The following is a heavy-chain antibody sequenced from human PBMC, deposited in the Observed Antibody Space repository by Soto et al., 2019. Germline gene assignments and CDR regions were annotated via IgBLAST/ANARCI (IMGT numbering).Heavy chain of an antibody. CDR3: ERGVAGSGFDL. V-gene: IGHV6-1*01. CDR2: TYYRSNWRH. CDR1: GDSVSSNTAA. Sequence: SQTLSLTCAISGDSVSSNTAAWNWIRSSPSRGLEWLGRTYYRSNWRHDYAVSVKSRITVNPDTSKNHFSLQLNSVTPDDTAVYYCERGVAGSGFDLGGQGTLVTVSS. J-gene: IGHJ4*02. D-gene: IGHD6-19*01.